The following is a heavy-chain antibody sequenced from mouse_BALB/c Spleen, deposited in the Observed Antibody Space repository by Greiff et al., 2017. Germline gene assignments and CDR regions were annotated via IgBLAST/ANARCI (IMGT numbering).Heavy chain of an antibody. V-gene: IGHV1S137*01. Sequence: VQLQQSGAELVRPGVSVKISCKGSGYTFTDYAMHWVKQSHAKSLEWIGVISTYYGDASYNQKFKGKATMTVDKSSSTAYMELARLTSEDSAIYYCAREYGNYGWFAYWGQGTLVTVSA. CDR1: GYTFTDYA. J-gene: IGHJ3*01. D-gene: IGHD2-10*02. CDR3: AREYGNYGWFAY. CDR2: ISTYYGDA.